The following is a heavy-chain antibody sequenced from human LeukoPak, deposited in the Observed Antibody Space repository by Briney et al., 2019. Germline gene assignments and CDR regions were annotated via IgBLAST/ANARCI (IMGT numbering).Heavy chain of an antibody. CDR1: GYTFSTYG. V-gene: IGHV1-18*01. CDR2: HSPYKDNT. D-gene: IGHD6-19*01. Sequence: ASVKVSCKASGYTFSTYGLSWVRQAPGQGLEWMGWHSPYKDNTNYAQKFHDRVTMTTDTSTSTAYLELGSLTAADTAVYFCARDMRHSSGRPDYWGQGTLVTVSS. J-gene: IGHJ4*02. CDR3: ARDMRHSSGRPDY.